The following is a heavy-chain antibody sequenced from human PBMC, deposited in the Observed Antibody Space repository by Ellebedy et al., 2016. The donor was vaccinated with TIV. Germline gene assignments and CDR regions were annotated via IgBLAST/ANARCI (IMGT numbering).Heavy chain of an antibody. CDR1: GFTFSNAW. CDR3: TTGVFNY. V-gene: IGHV3-15*07. J-gene: IGHJ4*02. CDR2: IKSKADGETV. Sequence: GGSLRLSCTTSGFTFSNAWMNWIRQAPGKGLEWLGRIKSKADGETVDYGAPVKGRFTILRDDSINTLYLQMSSLKIDDTAVYFCTTGVFNYWGQGTLVTVSS.